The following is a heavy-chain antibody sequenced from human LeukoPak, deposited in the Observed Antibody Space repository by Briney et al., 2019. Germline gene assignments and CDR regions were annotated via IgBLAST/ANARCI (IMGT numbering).Heavy chain of an antibody. V-gene: IGHV3-9*01. J-gene: IGHJ4*02. D-gene: IGHD3-22*01. CDR3: AKDISPSRYYDSSGYYIFDY. CDR2: ISWNSGSI. CDR1: GFTFDDYA. Sequence: GRSLRLSCAASGFTFDDYAMHWVRQAPGKGLEWVSGISWNSGSIGYADSVKGRFTISRDNAKNSLYLQMNSLRAEDTALYYCAKDISPSRYYDSSGYYIFDYWGQGTLVTVSS.